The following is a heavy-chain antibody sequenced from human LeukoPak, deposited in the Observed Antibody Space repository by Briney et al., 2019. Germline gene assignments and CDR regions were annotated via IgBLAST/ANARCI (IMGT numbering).Heavy chain of an antibody. Sequence: PSETLSLTCTVSGSSFNSYYWSWIRQLAGKGLEWIGRIHTSGSAEYNPSLQSRVTLSVDVSKKQFSLKMTSATAADTAVYYCARDIVYLIDEDYGWGQGTLVTVSS. CDR1: GSSFNSYY. CDR3: ARDIVYLIDEDYG. J-gene: IGHJ4*02. V-gene: IGHV4-4*07. D-gene: IGHD4-17*01. CDR2: IHTSGSA.